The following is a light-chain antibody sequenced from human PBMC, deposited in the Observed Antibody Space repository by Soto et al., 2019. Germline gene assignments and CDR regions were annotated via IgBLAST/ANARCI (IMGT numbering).Light chain of an antibody. CDR3: QECSSWPLT. V-gene: IGKV3-11*01. Sequence: IVLTHSPGTLSLSPWQGATLSCGPSQSVRAYLAWYQQKPGQAPRLLIYDASNRATGIPDRFSGSGSGTDFTLTISSLEPEDFAVYYCQECSSWPLTFGGGTKVDIK. CDR1: QSVRAY. J-gene: IGKJ4*01. CDR2: DAS.